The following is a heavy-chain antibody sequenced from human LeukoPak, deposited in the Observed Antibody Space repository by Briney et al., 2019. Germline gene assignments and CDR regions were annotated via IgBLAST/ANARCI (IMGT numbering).Heavy chain of an antibody. CDR1: GFNFSYA. J-gene: IGHJ4*02. CDR3: AKGARGSTVTTIDY. V-gene: IGHV3-23*01. D-gene: IGHD4-17*01. Sequence: GGSLRLSCAASGFNFSYAMSWVRQAPGKGLEWVSGISGSGFRTYYADSVKGRFTISRDNSRNTLYMQMNSLRAEDTALYYCAKGARGSTVTTIDYWGQGTLVTVSS. CDR2: ISGSGFRT.